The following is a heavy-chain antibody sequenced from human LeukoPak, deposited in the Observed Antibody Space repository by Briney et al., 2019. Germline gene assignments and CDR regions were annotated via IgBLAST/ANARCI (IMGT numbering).Heavy chain of an antibody. V-gene: IGHV4-34*01. Sequence: SETLSLTCAVYGGSFSGYYWSWIRQPPGKGLEWIGEINHSGSTNYNPSLKSRVTISVDTSKNQFSLKLSSVTAADTAVYYCAGDSCSWQTGFDYWGQGTLVTVSS. J-gene: IGHJ4*02. CDR1: GGSFSGYY. D-gene: IGHD6-13*01. CDR3: AGDSCSWQTGFDY. CDR2: INHSGST.